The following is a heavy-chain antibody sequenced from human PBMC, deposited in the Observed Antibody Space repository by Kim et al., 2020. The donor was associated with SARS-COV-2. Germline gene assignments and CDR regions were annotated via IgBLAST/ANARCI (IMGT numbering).Heavy chain of an antibody. Sequence: SETLSLTCAVYGGSFSGYYWSWILQPPGKGLEWIGEINHSGSTNYNPSLKSRVTISVDTSKNQFSLKLSSVTAADTAVYYCARFKEEVSMIVVVITAVSSYLDYWGQGTLAT. CDR1: GGSFSGYY. CDR3: ARFKEEVSMIVVVITAVSSYLDY. V-gene: IGHV4-34*01. J-gene: IGHJ4*02. D-gene: IGHD3-22*01. CDR2: INHSGST.